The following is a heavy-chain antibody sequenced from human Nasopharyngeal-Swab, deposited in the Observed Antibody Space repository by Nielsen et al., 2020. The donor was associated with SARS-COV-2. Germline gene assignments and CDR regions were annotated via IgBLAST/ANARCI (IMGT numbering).Heavy chain of an antibody. CDR1: GFTFSSYS. D-gene: IGHD5-18*01. CDR3: ARDGPELWSYYYYYGMDV. Sequence: GGSLRLSCAASGFTFSSYSMNWVRQAPGKGLEWVSSISSNSRYIYYADSVKGRFTISRDNAKNSLYLQMNSPRAEDTAVYYCARDGPELWSYYYYYGMDVWGQGTTVTVSS. V-gene: IGHV3-21*01. J-gene: IGHJ6*02. CDR2: ISSNSRYI.